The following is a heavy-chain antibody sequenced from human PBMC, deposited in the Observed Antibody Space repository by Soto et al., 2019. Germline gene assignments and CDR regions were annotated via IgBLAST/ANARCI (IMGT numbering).Heavy chain of an antibody. V-gene: IGHV1-69*01. Sequence: QVQLVQSGAGEKKPGSSVKVSCKASGGTFNTYTISWVRQVPGQGLEWMGGIMPLYAKPTYAQPFLGRLTIAADEHTSTVYMELSSLRSEDTALYYCASLNNWSSGDGRIDVWGRGTAVTVSS. J-gene: IGHJ6*02. D-gene: IGHD1-26*01. CDR3: ASLNNWSSGDGRIDV. CDR1: GGTFNTYT. CDR2: IMPLYAKP.